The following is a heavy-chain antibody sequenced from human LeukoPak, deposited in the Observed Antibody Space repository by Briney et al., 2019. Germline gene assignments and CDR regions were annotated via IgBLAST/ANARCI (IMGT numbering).Heavy chain of an antibody. Sequence: GGSLRLTCAASGFTFSSYSMNWVRQAPGKGLEWVSSISSSSSYIYYADSVKGRFTISRDNAKNSLYLQMNSLRAEDTAVYYCARVQRSYYGSGSYPYYNYGMDVWGQGTTVTVSS. CDR2: ISSSSSYI. J-gene: IGHJ6*02. D-gene: IGHD3-10*01. CDR3: ARVQRSYYGSGSYPYYNYGMDV. CDR1: GFTFSSYS. V-gene: IGHV3-21*01.